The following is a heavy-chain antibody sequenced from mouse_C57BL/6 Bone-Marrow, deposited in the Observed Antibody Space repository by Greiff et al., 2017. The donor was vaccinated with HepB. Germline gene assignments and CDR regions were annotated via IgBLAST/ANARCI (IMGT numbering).Heavy chain of an antibody. V-gene: IGHV6-3*01. CDR2: IRLKSDNYAT. Sequence: EVQGVESGGGLVQPGGSMKLSCVASGFTFSNYWMNWVRQSPEKGLEWVAQIRLKSDNYATHYAESVKGRFTISRDDSKSSVYLQMNNLRAEDTGIYYCTLITTVVADWYFDVWGTWTTVTVSS. CDR1: GFTFSNYW. J-gene: IGHJ1*03. D-gene: IGHD1-1*01. CDR3: TLITTVVADWYFDV.